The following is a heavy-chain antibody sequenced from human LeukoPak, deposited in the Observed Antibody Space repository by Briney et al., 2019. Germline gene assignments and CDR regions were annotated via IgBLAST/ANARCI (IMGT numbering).Heavy chain of an antibody. Sequence: PGGSLRLSCAISGLTFHDYAMTWVRQAPGKGLEWVSTIVGDSSKTYYADSVKGRFTISRDNSKNTLYLQMNSLRAEDTAVYYCAKDWSMGFGELGGNWFDPWGQGTLVTVSS. CDR3: AKDWSMGFGELGGNWFDP. J-gene: IGHJ5*02. CDR2: IVGDSSKT. D-gene: IGHD3-10*01. V-gene: IGHV3-23*01. CDR1: GLTFHDYA.